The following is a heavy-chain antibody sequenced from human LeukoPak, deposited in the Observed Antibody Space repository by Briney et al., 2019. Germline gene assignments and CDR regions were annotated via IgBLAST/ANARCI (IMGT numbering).Heavy chain of an antibody. D-gene: IGHD2-15*01. CDR2: IYYSGST. CDR1: GGSVSTYY. CDR3: ASTSGYCSGGNCYSAFDY. V-gene: IGHV4-59*02. Sequence: SETLSLTCTVSGGSVSTYYWNWIRQPPGKGLEWIGYIYYSGSTNYNPSLKSRLTISVDTSDNQFSLKLSSVTAADTAVYYCASTSGYCSGGNCYSAFDYWGQGTLVTVSS. J-gene: IGHJ4*02.